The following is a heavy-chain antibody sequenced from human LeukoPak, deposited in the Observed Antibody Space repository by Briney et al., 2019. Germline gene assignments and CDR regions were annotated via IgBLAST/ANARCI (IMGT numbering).Heavy chain of an antibody. Sequence: GESLKISCKGSGYSFTSYWIGWVRQMPGKGLEWMGIIYPGDSDTRYSPSFQGQVTISADKSISTAYLQWSSLKASDTAMYYYARQWGHCSSTSCYGYWGQGTLVTVSS. J-gene: IGHJ4*02. CDR2: IYPGDSDT. D-gene: IGHD2-2*01. V-gene: IGHV5-51*01. CDR3: ARQWGHCSSTSCYGY. CDR1: GYSFTSYW.